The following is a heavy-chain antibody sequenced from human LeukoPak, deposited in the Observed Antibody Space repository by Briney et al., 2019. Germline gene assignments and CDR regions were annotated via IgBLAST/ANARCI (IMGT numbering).Heavy chain of an antibody. CDR1: GGSISSYY. V-gene: IGHV4-59*01. J-gene: IGHJ5*02. Sequence: SETLSLTCTVSGGSISSYYWSWIRQPPGKGLECIGYIYYSGSTNYNPSLKSRVTISVDTSKNQFSLKLTSVTAADTAVYYCARSSDYYASGEVNWFDPWGQGTLVTVSS. CDR2: IYYSGST. CDR3: ARSSDYYASGEVNWFDP. D-gene: IGHD3-10*01.